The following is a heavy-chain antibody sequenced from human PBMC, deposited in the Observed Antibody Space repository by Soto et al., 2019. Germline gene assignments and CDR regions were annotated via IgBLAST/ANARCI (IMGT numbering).Heavy chain of an antibody. D-gene: IGHD6-6*01. CDR3: AKGLSSSSTFYHYYGMDV. Sequence: QVQLQQRGAGLLKPSETLSLTCAVYGGSFRGYHWSWIRQPPGKGLEWIGEINHSGSTNYNPSLNSPVIQTLETFKNQFSLILTPVAPADTAVYYCAKGLSSSSTFYHYYGMDVWGPGTTVTVSS. V-gene: IGHV4-34*01. J-gene: IGHJ6*02. CDR2: INHSGST. CDR1: GGSFRGYH.